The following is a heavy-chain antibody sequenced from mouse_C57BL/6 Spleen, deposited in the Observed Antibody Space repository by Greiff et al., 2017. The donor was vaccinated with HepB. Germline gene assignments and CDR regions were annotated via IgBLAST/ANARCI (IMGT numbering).Heavy chain of an antibody. V-gene: IGHV1-82*01. D-gene: IGHD2-12*01. CDR1: GYAFSSSW. J-gene: IGHJ4*01. CDR2: IYPGDGDT. Sequence: QVQLQQSGPELVKPGASVKISCKASGYAFSSSWMNWVKQRPGKGLEWIGRIYPGDGDTNYNGKFKGKATLTADKSSSTAYMQLSSLTSEDSALYFCARESYEDYAMDYWGQGTSVTVSS. CDR3: ARESYEDYAMDY.